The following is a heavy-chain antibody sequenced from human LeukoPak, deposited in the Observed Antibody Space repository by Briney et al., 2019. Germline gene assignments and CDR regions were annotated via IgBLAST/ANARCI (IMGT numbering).Heavy chain of an antibody. CDR1: GYTFTGYY. D-gene: IGHD3-10*01. CDR2: INPNSGGT. Sequence: ASVKVSCKASGYTFTGYYMHWVRQAPGQGLEWMGRINPNSGGTNYAQKFQGRVTMTRDTSISTAYMELSRLRSDDTAVYYCARDQVMVRGALRLRVPDYWGQGTLVTVSS. CDR3: ARDQVMVRGALRLRVPDY. V-gene: IGHV1-2*06. J-gene: IGHJ4*02.